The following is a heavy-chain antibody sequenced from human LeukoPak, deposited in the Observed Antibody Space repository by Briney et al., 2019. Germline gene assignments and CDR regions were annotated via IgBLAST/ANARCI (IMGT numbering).Heavy chain of an antibody. CDR1: GYSIRSGYY. CDR3: ARPVPSRLGWFDP. CDR2: IYYSGST. D-gene: IGHD1-1*01. V-gene: IGHV4-38-2*02. J-gene: IGHJ5*02. Sequence: SETLSLTCTVSGYSIRSGYYGGWIRQPPGKGLEWIGSIYYSGSTYYNPSLKSRVTISVDTSKNQFSLKLSSVTAADTAVYYCARPVPSRLGWFDPWGQGTLVTVSS.